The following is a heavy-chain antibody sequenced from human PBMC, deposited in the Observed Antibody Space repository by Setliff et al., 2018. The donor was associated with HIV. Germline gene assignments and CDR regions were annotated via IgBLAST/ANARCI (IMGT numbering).Heavy chain of an antibody. Sequence: PSETLSLTCTVSGGSISSYYWSWIRQPPGKGLEWIGYIYYSGSTYYNPSLKSRITISVDRSKNLFSLKLISVTAADQGVYYCARVPVAGANWFDPWGLGTLVTVSS. D-gene: IGHD2-21*01. CDR3: ARVPVAGANWFDP. V-gene: IGHV4-59*04. CDR1: GGSISSYY. J-gene: IGHJ5*02. CDR2: IYYSGST.